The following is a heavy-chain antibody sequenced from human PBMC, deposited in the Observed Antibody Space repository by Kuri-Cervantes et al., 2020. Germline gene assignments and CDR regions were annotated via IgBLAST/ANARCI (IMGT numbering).Heavy chain of an antibody. D-gene: IGHD1-26*01. CDR3: ARDKGNSGGYFGNYYYYGMDV. CDR1: GFTFSSYS. Sequence: GESLKISCAASGFTFSSYSMNWVRQAPGKGLEWVSSISSSSSYIYYADSVKGRFTISRDNAKNSLYLQMNSLRAEDTAVYYCARDKGNSGGYFGNYYYYGMDVWGQGTTVTVSS. CDR2: ISSSSSYI. J-gene: IGHJ6*02. V-gene: IGHV3-21*01.